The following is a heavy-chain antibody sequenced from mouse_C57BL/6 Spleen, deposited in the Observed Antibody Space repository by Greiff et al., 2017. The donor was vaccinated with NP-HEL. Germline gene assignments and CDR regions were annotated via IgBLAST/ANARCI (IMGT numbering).Heavy chain of an antibody. D-gene: IGHD6-1*01. V-gene: IGHV5-9-1*02. J-gene: IGHJ2*01. CDR2: ISSGGDYI. CDR1: GFTFSSYA. Sequence: EVKLEESGEGLVKPGGSLKLSCAASGFTFSSYAMSWVRQTPEKRLEWVAYISSGGDYIYYADTVKGRFTISRDNARNTLYLQMSSLKSEDTAMYYCTRDRGATGYYFDYWGQGTTLTVSS. CDR3: TRDRGATGYYFDY.